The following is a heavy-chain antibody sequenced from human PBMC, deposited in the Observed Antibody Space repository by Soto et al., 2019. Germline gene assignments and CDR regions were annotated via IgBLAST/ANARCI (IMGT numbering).Heavy chain of an antibody. Sequence: QLVESGGGVVQPGRSLRLSCAASGFTFSNHGMNWVRQAPGKGLEWVSVISYDGRHKHYADSVKGRFSISRDNSQNTLYLQIYSLRGEDTAVYYCAKDRAPFIYDSWSGPFDFWGQGTLVTVSS. D-gene: IGHD3-3*01. J-gene: IGHJ4*02. V-gene: IGHV3-30*18. CDR3: AKDRAPFIYDSWSGPFDF. CDR1: GFTFSNHG. CDR2: ISYDGRHK.